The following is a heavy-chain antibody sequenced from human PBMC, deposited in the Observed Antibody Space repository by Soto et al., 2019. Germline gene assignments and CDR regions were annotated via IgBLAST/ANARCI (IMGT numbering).Heavy chain of an antibody. V-gene: IGHV4-59*08. Sequence: SETLSLTCTVSGGSISSYYWSWIRQPPGKGLEWIGYFYYDGSTNYNPSLKSRVTVSGDTSKNQVSLKLSSATAADTAVYYCARHFCSGGTCYFVFDLWGQGTLVTVSS. CDR2: FYYDGST. J-gene: IGHJ4*02. CDR1: GGSISSYY. D-gene: IGHD2-15*01. CDR3: ARHFCSGGTCYFVFDL.